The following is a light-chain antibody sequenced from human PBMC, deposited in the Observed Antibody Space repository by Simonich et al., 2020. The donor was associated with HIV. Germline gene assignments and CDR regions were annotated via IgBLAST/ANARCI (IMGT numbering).Light chain of an antibody. Sequence: DIVMTQSPDSLAVSLGERATVNCRSSRSVLYSSNNKNYLAWYQQKPGQPPKFLIYWASTRESGVPDRFSASGSGTDFTLTISSLQAEDVALYYCQQYYSTPPTFGGGTKVEIK. J-gene: IGKJ4*01. V-gene: IGKV4-1*01. CDR1: RSVLYSSNNKNY. CDR3: QQYYSTPPT. CDR2: WAS.